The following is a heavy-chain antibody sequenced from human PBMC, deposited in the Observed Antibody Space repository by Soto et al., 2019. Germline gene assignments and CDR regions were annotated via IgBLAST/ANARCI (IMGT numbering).Heavy chain of an antibody. CDR1: GGTFSSYA. D-gene: IGHD6-13*01. CDR3: AAYSSSWYGFAYFDY. CDR2: IIPIFGTA. Sequence: QVQLVQSEAEVKKPGSSVKVSCKASGGTFSSYAISWVRQAPGQGLEWMGGIIPIFGTANYAQKFQGRVTITADESTSTAYMELSSLRSEDTAVYYCAAYSSSWYGFAYFDYWGQGTLVTVSS. V-gene: IGHV1-69*01. J-gene: IGHJ4*02.